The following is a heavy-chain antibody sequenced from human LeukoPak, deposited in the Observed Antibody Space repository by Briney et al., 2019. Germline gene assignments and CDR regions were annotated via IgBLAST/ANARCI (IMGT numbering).Heavy chain of an antibody. CDR3: VRAAYGAAMFGY. CDR1: GGSISNYY. J-gene: IGHJ4*02. D-gene: IGHD4-17*01. V-gene: IGHV4-59*01. Sequence: PSETLSLTCAVSGGSISNYYWSWVRQPPGKRLEWIGYIYYTGSTNYNYSLKSRVTISVDTSKNQFSLRLSSVTAADTAVYYCVRAAYGAAMFGYWGQGILVTVSS. CDR2: IYYTGST.